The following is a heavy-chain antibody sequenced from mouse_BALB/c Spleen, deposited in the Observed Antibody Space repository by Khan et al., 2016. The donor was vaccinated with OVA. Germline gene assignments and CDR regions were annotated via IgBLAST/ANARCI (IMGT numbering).Heavy chain of an antibody. CDR2: ISSGGDYT. D-gene: IGHD4-1*01. J-gene: IGHJ3*01. CDR3: ADHVTGAFAY. Sequence: EVELVESGGDLVKPGGSLKLSCAASGFTFSSYSMSWVRQTPDKRLEWVASISSGGDYTYYLESVKGRFTISRDNAKNTLYLQMSDLKSEDTAMYYCADHVTGAFAYWGQGTLVNVSA. V-gene: IGHV5-6*01. CDR1: GFTFSSYS.